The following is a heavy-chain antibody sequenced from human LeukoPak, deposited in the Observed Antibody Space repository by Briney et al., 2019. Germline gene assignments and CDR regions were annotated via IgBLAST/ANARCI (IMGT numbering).Heavy chain of an antibody. CDR1: IFSFSTFG. V-gene: IGHV3-30*02. J-gene: IGHJ4*02. CDR2: IPYDGSDK. CDR3: AKGLGDYDDFRLGF. Sequence: SGGSLRLSCAASIFSFSTFGFYWVRQAPGKGLEWVAFIPYDGSDKYYADSVKGRFTVSRDNSKNTLYLHMNSLRVEDTAVYYCAKGLGDYDDFRLGFWGQGTLVTVSS. D-gene: IGHD4-17*01.